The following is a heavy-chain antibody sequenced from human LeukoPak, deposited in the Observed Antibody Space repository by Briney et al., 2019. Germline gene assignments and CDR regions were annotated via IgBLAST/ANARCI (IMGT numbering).Heavy chain of an antibody. CDR3: ARVENLLPPNY. CDR1: GGSFSGYY. D-gene: IGHD3-22*01. CDR2: INHSGST. Sequence: SETLSLTCAVYGGSFSGYYWSWIRQPPGTGLEWIGEINHSGSTDYNPSVKSRVTISVDTSMNQFSLKLSSVTAADTAVYYCARVENLLPPNYWGQGTLVTVSS. V-gene: IGHV4-34*01. J-gene: IGHJ4*02.